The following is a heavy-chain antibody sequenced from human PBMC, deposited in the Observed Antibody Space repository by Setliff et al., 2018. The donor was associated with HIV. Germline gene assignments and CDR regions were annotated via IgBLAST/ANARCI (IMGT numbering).Heavy chain of an antibody. CDR2: ISPEGNKK. D-gene: IGHD2-8*01. J-gene: IGHJ5*02. V-gene: IGHV3-7*03. Sequence: GGSLRLSCAASGFTFSDFWMYWVRQAPGKGLEWVANISPEGNKKYYVGSVKGRFTFSRDNAKSSLFLQMSGLRPEDTAVYYCARVLLRTNPLYGVASNWFDPWGQGTLVTVSS. CDR1: GFTFSDFW. CDR3: ARVLLRTNPLYGVASNWFDP.